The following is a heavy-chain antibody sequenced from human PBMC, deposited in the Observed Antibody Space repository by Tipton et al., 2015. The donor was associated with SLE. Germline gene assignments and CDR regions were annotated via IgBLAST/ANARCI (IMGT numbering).Heavy chain of an antibody. CDR1: GFTFSSYA. D-gene: IGHD3-10*01. CDR3: ASDYGPSDY. J-gene: IGHJ4*02. V-gene: IGHV3-30*04. Sequence: SLRLSCAASGFTFSSYAMHWVRQAPGKGLEWVAVISYDGSNKYYADSVKGRFTISRDNSKNTLYLQMNSLRAEDTAVYYCASDYGPSDYWGQGTLVTVSS. CDR2: ISYDGSNK.